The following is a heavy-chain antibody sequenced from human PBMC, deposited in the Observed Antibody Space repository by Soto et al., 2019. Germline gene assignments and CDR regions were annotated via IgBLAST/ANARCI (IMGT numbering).Heavy chain of an antibody. V-gene: IGHV4-34*01. D-gene: IGHD2-21*01. Sequence: SETLSLTCAVSGGPFSGVYWSWIRQPPGKGLEWIGGVNHRGSANYNPSLESRVTMSVDTSKNQFSLKLTSVTAADSAVYYCARDAFCGSGTCRVGHWFDPWGQGTLVTVSS. J-gene: IGHJ5*02. CDR2: VNHRGSA. CDR1: GGPFSGVY. CDR3: ARDAFCGSGTCRVGHWFDP.